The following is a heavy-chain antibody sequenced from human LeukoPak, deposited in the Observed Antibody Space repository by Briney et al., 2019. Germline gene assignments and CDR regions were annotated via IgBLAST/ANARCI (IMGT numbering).Heavy chain of an antibody. CDR1: GFTFSSYS. D-gene: IGHD6-6*01. CDR2: ISSSSSYI. V-gene: IGHV3-21*01. Sequence: GGSLRLSCAASGFTFSSYSMNWVRQAPGKGLEWVSSISSSSSYIYYADSVKGRFTISRGNAKNSLYLQMNSLRAEDTAVYYCAREVAARRRSPDYYYYYMDVWGKGTTVTVSS. J-gene: IGHJ6*03. CDR3: AREVAARRRSPDYYYYYMDV.